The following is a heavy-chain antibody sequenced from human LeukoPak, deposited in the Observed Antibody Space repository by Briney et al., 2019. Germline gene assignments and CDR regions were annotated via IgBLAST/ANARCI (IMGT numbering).Heavy chain of an antibody. Sequence: RPGGSLRLSCAASGFTVSSNYMTWVRQAPGEGLEWVSIIYRGDDTYYADSVQGRFTISRDDSKNTLYLQMSSLRAEDTALYYCVKDLLGYCSSTSCYATGPFDYWGQGTLVTVSS. D-gene: IGHD2-2*01. V-gene: IGHV3-53*05. CDR3: VKDLLGYCSSTSCYATGPFDY. CDR2: IYRGDDT. CDR1: GFTVSSNY. J-gene: IGHJ4*02.